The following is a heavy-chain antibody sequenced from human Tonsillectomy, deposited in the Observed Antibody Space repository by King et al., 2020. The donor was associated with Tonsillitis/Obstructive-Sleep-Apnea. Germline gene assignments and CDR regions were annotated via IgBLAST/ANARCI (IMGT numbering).Heavy chain of an antibody. D-gene: IGHD4-17*01. V-gene: IGHV4-4*02. J-gene: IGHJ6*03. CDR1: GGSISSSNW. Sequence: PLQESGPGLVKPSGTLSLTCAVSGGSISSSNWWSWVRQPPGQGLEWIGEIYHTGSTNHNPSLKSRVAISVDESKNQFSLKLSSMTAADTAVYYCARCGLTVTRYYHYLYMDVWGKGTTVTVSS. CDR3: ARCGLTVTRYYHYLYMDV. CDR2: IYHTGST.